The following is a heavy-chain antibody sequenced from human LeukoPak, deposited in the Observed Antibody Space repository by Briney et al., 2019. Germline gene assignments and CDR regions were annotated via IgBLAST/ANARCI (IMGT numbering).Heavy chain of an antibody. J-gene: IGHJ4*02. D-gene: IGHD5/OR15-5a*01. CDR1: GFVFSDFY. CDR2: ISPDGSYA. Sequence: GGSLRLSCAGSGFVFSDFYINWIRHSPGKGLEWLAYISPDGSYATYGDSVKGRFVISRDNAKNSVSLQMNSLRVEDTAVYFCASDQVSGVFDYWGQGARVTVS. V-gene: IGHV3-11*05. CDR3: ASDQVSGVFDY.